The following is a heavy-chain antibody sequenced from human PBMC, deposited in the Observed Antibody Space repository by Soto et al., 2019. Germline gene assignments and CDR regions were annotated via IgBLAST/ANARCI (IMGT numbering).Heavy chain of an antibody. CDR3: AAGFPPDY. CDR2: INGDGSEE. CDR1: GFTFSTSW. D-gene: IGHD3-10*01. J-gene: IGHJ4*02. Sequence: ESGGVLVQPGGSLRVSCAASGFTFSTSWMNWVRQAPGKGLEWVANINGDGSEEYYVDSVRGRFNISRDNVKNSLFLQMNSLRAEDTAVYYCAAGFPPDYWGQGTLVTVSS. V-gene: IGHV3-7*01.